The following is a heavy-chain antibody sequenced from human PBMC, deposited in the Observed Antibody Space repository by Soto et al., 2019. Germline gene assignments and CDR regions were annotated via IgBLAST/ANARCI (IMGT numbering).Heavy chain of an antibody. V-gene: IGHV1-46*03. J-gene: IGHJ4*02. CDR3: ARSIAVAATIDY. D-gene: IGHD6-19*01. CDR2: INPSGGST. CDR1: GYTFTSYD. Sequence: GASVKVSCKASGYTFTSYDMHWVRQAPGQGLEWMGIINPSGGSTTYAQQFQGRVTMTRDTSTSTVYMELNSLRSEDTAVYFCARSIAVAATIDYWGQGTLVTVSS.